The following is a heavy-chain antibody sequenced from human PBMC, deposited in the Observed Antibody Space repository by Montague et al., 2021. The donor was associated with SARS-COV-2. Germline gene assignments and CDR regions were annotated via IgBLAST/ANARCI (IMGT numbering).Heavy chain of an antibody. Sequence: SETLSLTCTVSHFSITSYYWSWIRQPPGKGLEWIGNIYYNGNTNYNSSLKSRVTMSADTSKNQFSLRVISVTAADTAMYYCARLGLLPYYFGVWGRGALVTVSS. CDR3: ARLGLLPYYFGV. CDR1: HFSITSYY. D-gene: IGHD3/OR15-3a*01. CDR2: IYYNGNT. V-gene: IGHV4-59*08. J-gene: IGHJ2*01.